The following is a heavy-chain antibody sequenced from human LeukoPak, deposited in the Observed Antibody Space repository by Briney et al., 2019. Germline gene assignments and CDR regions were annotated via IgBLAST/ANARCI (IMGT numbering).Heavy chain of an antibody. Sequence: SETLSLTCTVSGGSISSGYWSWIRQPPGKGLEWIGYIYYSGSTNYNPSLKSRVTISVDTSKNQFSLKLSSVTAADTAVYYCARDPDGDYSGNAFDIWGQGTMVTVSS. CDR3: ARDPDGDYSGNAFDI. CDR2: IYYSGST. V-gene: IGHV4-59*12. D-gene: IGHD4-17*01. J-gene: IGHJ3*02. CDR1: GGSISSGY.